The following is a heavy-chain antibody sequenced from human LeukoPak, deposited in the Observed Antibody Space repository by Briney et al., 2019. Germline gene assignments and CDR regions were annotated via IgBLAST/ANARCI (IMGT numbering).Heavy chain of an antibody. V-gene: IGHV4-59*01. CDR1: GGSFSIYY. D-gene: IGHD6-19*01. CDR2: IYYSGST. J-gene: IGHJ4*02. Sequence: SETLSLTCTVSGGSFSIYYWSWIRQPPGRRLEWIGYIYYSGSTNYNPSLQSRVTISIDTSKNQFSLKLRSVTAADTAVYYCARDLRGWYYFDYWGQGTLVTVSS. CDR3: ARDLRGWYYFDY.